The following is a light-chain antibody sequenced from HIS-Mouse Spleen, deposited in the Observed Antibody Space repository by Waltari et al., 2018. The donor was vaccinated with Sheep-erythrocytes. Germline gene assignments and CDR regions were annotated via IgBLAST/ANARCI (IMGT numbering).Light chain of an antibody. CDR2: WAS. J-gene: IGKJ4*01. CDR1: QSVLYSSNHKNY. V-gene: IGKV4-1*01. Sequence: DIVMTQSPDSLAVSLGERATINCKSSQSVLYSSNHKNYLAWYQQQPGQPPKLLIYWASTRESGVPDRFSGSGSGTDFTLTISSLQAEDVAVYYCQQYYSTLLTFGGGTK. CDR3: QQYYSTLLT.